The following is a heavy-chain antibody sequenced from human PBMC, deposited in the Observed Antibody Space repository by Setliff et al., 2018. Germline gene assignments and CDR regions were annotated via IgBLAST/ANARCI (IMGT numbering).Heavy chain of an antibody. Sequence: ASVKVSCKASGYTFTSYDINWVRQAPGQGLEWLGWINPNKDVTKYAQKFQDRILMTKDTSLNTVYMELRSLRSDDTALYYCARDGSAFFYEHWGQGSLVTVSS. CDR3: ARDGSAFFYEH. CDR2: INPNKDVT. J-gene: IGHJ4*02. CDR1: GYTFTSYD. V-gene: IGHV1-2*02. D-gene: IGHD1-26*01.